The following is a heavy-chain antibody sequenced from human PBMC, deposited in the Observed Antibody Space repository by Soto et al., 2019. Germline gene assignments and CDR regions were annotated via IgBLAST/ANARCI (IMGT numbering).Heavy chain of an antibody. D-gene: IGHD6-6*01. V-gene: IGHV3-30*18. CDR3: AKGSSSVYYYYGIDV. CDR1: GFTFSGYG. CDR2: MSNDGSNK. J-gene: IGHJ6*02. Sequence: GGSLRLSCVASGFTFSGYGMHWVRQAPGKGLEWVAVMSNDGSNKYYADSVKGRFTISRDNSKNMLYLQMNSLRTEDTAVYYCAKGSSSVYYYYGIDVWGQGTTVTVS.